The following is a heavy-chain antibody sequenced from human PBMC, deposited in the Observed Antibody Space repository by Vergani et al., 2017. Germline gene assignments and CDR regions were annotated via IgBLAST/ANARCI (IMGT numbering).Heavy chain of an antibody. J-gene: IGHJ6*02. CDR3: ARFYYYYGMYV. V-gene: IGHV4-34*01. CDR1: GGSFSGYY. CDR2: INHSGST. Sequence: QVQLQQWGAGLLKPSETLSLTCAVYGGSFSGYYWSWIRQPPGKGLEWIGEINHSGSTNYNPSLKSRVTISVNTSKHQFSLKLSSVTAADTAVYYCARFYYYYGMYVWGQGTTVTDSS.